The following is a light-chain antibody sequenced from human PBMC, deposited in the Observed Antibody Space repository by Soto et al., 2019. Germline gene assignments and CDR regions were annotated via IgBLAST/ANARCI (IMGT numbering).Light chain of an antibody. CDR3: SSYTGSRSYV. V-gene: IGLV2-14*01. CDR1: SSDVGGYKY. CDR2: DVT. Sequence: QSALTQPASVSGSPGQSITISCTGTSSDVGGYKYVSWYQQHPDKAPKLIIYDVTNRPSGISNRFSGSKSGNTASLTISGLRAEDEADYYCSSYTGSRSYVFGTGTKVTVL. J-gene: IGLJ1*01.